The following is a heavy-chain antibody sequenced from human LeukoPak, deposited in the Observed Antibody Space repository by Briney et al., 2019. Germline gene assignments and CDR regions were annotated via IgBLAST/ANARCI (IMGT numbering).Heavy chain of an antibody. V-gene: IGHV3-30*18. Sequence: GGSLRLSCPASGLTFSSYGMHWVRQPPGKGMEWVGVISYYGSNKYYEDSVKDRFTISRDNFKNTLYLQLNSLRAEDTAVYYCAKDVFPSIADRYYYYYMDVWGKGTTVTVSS. CDR3: AKDVFPSIADRYYYYYMDV. CDR1: GLTFSSYG. J-gene: IGHJ6*03. CDR2: ISYYGSNK. D-gene: IGHD6-6*01.